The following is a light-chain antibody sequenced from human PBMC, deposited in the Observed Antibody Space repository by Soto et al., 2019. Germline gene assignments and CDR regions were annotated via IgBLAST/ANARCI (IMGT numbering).Light chain of an antibody. CDR3: SSYTGTNNFVL. Sequence: QSVLTQPPSASGSPGQSVTISCTGTNTDIGGHKYVSWYQHHPGKAPKLLIYEVSERPSGVPDRFSGSKSGNAASLTVSGLQADYEAMYYCSSYTGTNNFVLFGGGTKVTVL. CDR2: EVS. J-gene: IGLJ2*01. V-gene: IGLV2-8*01. CDR1: NTDIGGHKY.